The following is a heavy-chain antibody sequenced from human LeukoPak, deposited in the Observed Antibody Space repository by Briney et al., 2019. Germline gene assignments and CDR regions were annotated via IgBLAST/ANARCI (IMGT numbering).Heavy chain of an antibody. CDR3: ARAWLRLNPYFDY. V-gene: IGHV1-2*02. Sequence: RRASVKVSCKASGYSFTDYYMHWVRQAPGQGLEWMGWINPNSGGTNYAQKFQGRVTMTRDTSISTSYMELSRLRSDDTAVYYCARAWLRLNPYFDYWGQGTLVTVSS. J-gene: IGHJ4*02. D-gene: IGHD5-12*01. CDR2: INPNSGGT. CDR1: GYSFTDYY.